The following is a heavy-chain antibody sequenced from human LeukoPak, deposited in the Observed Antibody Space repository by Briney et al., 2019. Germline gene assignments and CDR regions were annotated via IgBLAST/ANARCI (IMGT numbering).Heavy chain of an antibody. Sequence: SETLSLTCTVSGGSISSYYWSWIREPPGTGLEGIGYIYYSGSTNYNPSLKSRVTISVDTSKNQFSLKLSSVTAADTAVYYCAGSYGYNGYYYYYMDVWGKGTTVTVSS. CDR2: IYYSGST. CDR3: AGSYGYNGYYYYYMDV. J-gene: IGHJ6*03. D-gene: IGHD5-18*01. CDR1: GGSISSYY. V-gene: IGHV4-59*01.